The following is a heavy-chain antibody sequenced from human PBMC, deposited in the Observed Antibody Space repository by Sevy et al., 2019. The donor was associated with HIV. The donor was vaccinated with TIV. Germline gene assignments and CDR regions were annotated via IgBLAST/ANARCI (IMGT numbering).Heavy chain of an antibody. CDR1: GFTFSSYA. CDR3: ARPPAAGFNWFDP. D-gene: IGHD6-13*01. Sequence: GGSLRLSCAASGFTFSSYAMSWVRQAPGKGLEWVSAISGSGGSTYYADSVKGRFTISRDKSKNTLYLQMNSLRAEDTAVYYCARPPAAGFNWFDPWGQGTLVTVSS. V-gene: IGHV3-23*01. CDR2: ISGSGGST. J-gene: IGHJ5*02.